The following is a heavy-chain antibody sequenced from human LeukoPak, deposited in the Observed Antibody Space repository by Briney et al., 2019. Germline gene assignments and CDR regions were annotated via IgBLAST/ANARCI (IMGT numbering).Heavy chain of an antibody. V-gene: IGHV3-74*03. Sequence: RGTLRLSCAASGLTFSTYWMHWVRQAPGKGLVCVSRIDPDARTAYADSLRRRFTISSDTATNTLYLQMNSLRVENTAVYYCAIFRNTDIWGQGTTVTVSP. CDR3: AIFRNTDI. D-gene: IGHD2/OR15-2a*01. CDR2: IDPDART. J-gene: IGHJ3*02. CDR1: GLTFSTYW.